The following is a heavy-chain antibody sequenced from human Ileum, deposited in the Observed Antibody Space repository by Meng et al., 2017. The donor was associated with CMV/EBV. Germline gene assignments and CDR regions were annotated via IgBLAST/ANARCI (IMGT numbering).Heavy chain of an antibody. V-gene: IGHV2-5*02. J-gene: IGHJ4*02. Sequence: QTTLKESGPTLVKPTQTLTLTCTFSGFSLKTSGEGVGWIRQPPGKALEWLAVIYWDDDKRYRSSLRSRLTITKDTSKNQVVLTMTNMDPVDTATYYCAHRARMTTYVGFDYWGQGTLVTVSS. CDR1: GFSLKTSGEG. D-gene: IGHD4-11*01. CDR3: AHRARMTTYVGFDY. CDR2: IYWDDDK.